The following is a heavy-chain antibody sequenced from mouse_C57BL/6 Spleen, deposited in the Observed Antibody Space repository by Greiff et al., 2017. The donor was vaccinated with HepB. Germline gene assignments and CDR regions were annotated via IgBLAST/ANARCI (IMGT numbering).Heavy chain of an antibody. V-gene: IGHV1-64*01. D-gene: IGHD2-4*01. CDR1: GYTFTSYW. Sequence: VQLQQPGAELVKPGASVKLSCKASGYTFTSYWMHWVKQRPGQGLEWIGMIHPNSGSTNYNEKFKSKATLTVDKSSSTAYMQLSSLTSEDSAVYYCARGVYYDYDEYAMDYWGQGTSVTVSS. J-gene: IGHJ4*01. CDR3: ARGVYYDYDEYAMDY. CDR2: IHPNSGST.